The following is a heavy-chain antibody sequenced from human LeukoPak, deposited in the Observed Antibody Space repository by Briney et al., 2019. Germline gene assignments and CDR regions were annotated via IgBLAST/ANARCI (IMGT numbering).Heavy chain of an antibody. CDR3: ARERSPRGTTGTRYYYGMDV. CDR1: GYTFTSYG. D-gene: IGHD1-1*01. CDR2: ISAYNGNT. V-gene: IGHV1-18*01. J-gene: IGHJ6*02. Sequence: ASVKVSCKASGYTFTSYGISWVRQAPGQGPEWMGWISAYNGNTNYAQKLQGRVTMTTDTSTSTAYMELRSLRSDDTAVYYCARERSPRGTTGTRYYYGMDVWGQGTTVTVSS.